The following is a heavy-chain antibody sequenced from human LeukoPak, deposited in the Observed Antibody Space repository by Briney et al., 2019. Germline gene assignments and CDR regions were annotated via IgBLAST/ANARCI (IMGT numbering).Heavy chain of an antibody. CDR3: ARRRIAVADY. Sequence: GGSLRLSCAASGFSFSSYGMTWVRQAPGKGLEWVANIKQDGSEKYYVDSVKGRFTISRDNAKNSLYLQMNSLRAEDTAVYYCARRRIAVADYWAREPWSPSPQ. CDR1: GFSFSSYG. CDR2: IKQDGSEK. V-gene: IGHV3-7*03. J-gene: IGHJ4*02. D-gene: IGHD6-19*01.